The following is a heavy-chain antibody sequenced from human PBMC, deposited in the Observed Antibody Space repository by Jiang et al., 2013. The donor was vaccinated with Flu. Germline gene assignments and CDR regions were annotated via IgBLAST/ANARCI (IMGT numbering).Heavy chain of an antibody. CDR2: IYYSGST. D-gene: IGHD4-23*01. CDR3: ARHPSVDYGGNSEEFDY. J-gene: IGHJ4*02. Sequence: PGLVKPSETLSLTCTVSGGSISSSSYYWGWIRQPPGKGLEWIGSIYYSGSTYYNPSLKSRVTISVDTSKNQFSLKLSSVTAADTAVYYCARHPSVDYGGNSEEFDYWGQGTLVTVSS. CDR1: GGSISSSSYY. V-gene: IGHV4-39*01.